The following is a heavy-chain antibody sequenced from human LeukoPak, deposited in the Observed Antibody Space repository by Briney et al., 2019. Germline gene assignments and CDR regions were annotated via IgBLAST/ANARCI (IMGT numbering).Heavy chain of an antibody. CDR1: GFTFSNAW. CDR3: TTDMLLNRSITIFGVARRPLAVRHGAFDI. D-gene: IGHD3-3*01. V-gene: IGHV3-15*01. Sequence: PGGSLRLSCAASGFTFSNAWMSWVRQAPGKGLEWVGRIKSKTDGGTTDYAAPVKGRFTISRDDSKNTLYLQMNSLKTEDTAVYYCTTDMLLNRSITIFGVARRPLAVRHGAFDIWGQGTMVTVSS. CDR2: IKSKTDGGTT. J-gene: IGHJ3*02.